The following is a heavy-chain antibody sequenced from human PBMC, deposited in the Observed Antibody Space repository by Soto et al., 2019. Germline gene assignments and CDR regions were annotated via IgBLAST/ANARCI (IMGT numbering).Heavy chain of an antibody. CDR2: INAGNGNT. V-gene: IGHV1-3*01. D-gene: IGHD2-15*01. CDR1: GYTFTSYA. J-gene: IGHJ4*02. Sequence: QVQLVQSGAEVKKPGASVKVSCKASGYTFTSYAIHWVRQAPGQRLEWMGWINAGNGNTKYSQKFQDRVTITRDTSASTAYIELSSLRSEDTAVYYCARDLGGGPDYWGQGTLVTVSS. CDR3: ARDLGGGPDY.